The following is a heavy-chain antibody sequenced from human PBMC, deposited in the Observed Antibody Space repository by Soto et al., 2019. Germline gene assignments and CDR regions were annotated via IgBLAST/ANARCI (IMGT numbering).Heavy chain of an antibody. J-gene: IGHJ4*02. CDR2: ISATGGST. CDR3: ATNYNWNFVVQY. V-gene: IGHV3-23*01. Sequence: EVQLLESGGDFVQTGRYLRLSCAASGFPFSNHAMSWVRQAPGKGLAWLSAISATGGSTYYADVVRGRFSISRDKSKNTVFLQMYSLTAEDTAVYFCATNYNWNFVVQYWGRGTLVTVS. CDR1: GFPFSNHA. D-gene: IGHD1-7*01.